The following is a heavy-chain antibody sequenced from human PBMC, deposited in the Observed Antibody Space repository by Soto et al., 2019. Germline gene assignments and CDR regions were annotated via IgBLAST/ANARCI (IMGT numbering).Heavy chain of an antibody. CDR2: ISYDGSNK. V-gene: IGHV3-30*18. J-gene: IGHJ4*02. D-gene: IGHD2-15*01. Sequence: GGSLRLSCAASGFTFSSYGMHWVRQAPGKGLEWVAVISYDGSNKYYADSVKGRFTISRDNSKNTLYLQMNSLRAEDTAVYYCAKDRGYCSGGSCYPTFDYWGQGTLVTVSS. CDR1: GFTFSSYG. CDR3: AKDRGYCSGGSCYPTFDY.